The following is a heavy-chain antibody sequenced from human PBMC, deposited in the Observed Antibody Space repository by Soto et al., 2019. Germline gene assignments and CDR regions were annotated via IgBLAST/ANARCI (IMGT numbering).Heavy chain of an antibody. V-gene: IGHV3-11*01. CDR1: GFTFSDYY. J-gene: IGHJ3*02. CDR3: TSVSVVAAKDDAFDI. D-gene: IGHD2-15*01. Sequence: QVQLVESGGGLVKPGGSLRLSCAASGFTFSDYYMSWIRQAPGKGLEWVSYISSSGSTIYYADSVKGQFTISRDNAKSLVFVKMNSLRVDVTAVYSWTSVSVVAAKDDAFDIWGQGTMVTVSS. CDR2: ISSSGSTI.